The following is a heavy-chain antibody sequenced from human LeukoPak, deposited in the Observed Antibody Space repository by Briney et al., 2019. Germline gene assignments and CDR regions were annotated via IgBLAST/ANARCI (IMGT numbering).Heavy chain of an antibody. J-gene: IGHJ4*02. Sequence: GGSLRLSCAASGFTFSSYAMSWVRLAPGKGLEWVSAISGSGGSTYYADSVKGRFTISRDNSKNTLYLQMNSLRAEDTAVYYCAKAFDPRWLQFYYYFDYWGQGTLVTVSS. CDR1: GFTFSSYA. V-gene: IGHV3-23*01. CDR3: AKAFDPRWLQFYYYFDY. D-gene: IGHD5-24*01. CDR2: ISGSGGST.